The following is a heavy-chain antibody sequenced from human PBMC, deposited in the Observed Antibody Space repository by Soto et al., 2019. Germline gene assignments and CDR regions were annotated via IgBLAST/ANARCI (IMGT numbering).Heavy chain of an antibody. CDR1: GGSISSRSYY. J-gene: IGHJ6*03. D-gene: IGHD2-2*01. CDR3: ARHICSSTSCYAGYYYYYYMDV. Sequence: SETLSLTCTVSGGSISSRSYYWGWIRQPPGKGLEWIGSIYYSGSTYYNPSLKSRVTISVDTSKNQFSLKLSSVTAADTAVYYCARHICSSTSCYAGYYYYYYMDVWGKGTTVTVSS. V-gene: IGHV4-39*01. CDR2: IYYSGST.